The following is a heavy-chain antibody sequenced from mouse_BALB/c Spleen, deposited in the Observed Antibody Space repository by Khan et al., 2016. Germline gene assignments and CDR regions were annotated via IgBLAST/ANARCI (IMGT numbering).Heavy chain of an antibody. V-gene: IGHV14-3*02. Sequence: VQLQQSGAESVKPGASVKLSCTATGFNIKDTYMYWVKQRPEQGLEWIGRIDPANGNTKYVPKFQGKATITADKSSNPAYLQLGSLTSEDTAVDYCARGLYYYGSSYYAMDYWGQGTSVTVSS. CDR2: IDPANGNT. J-gene: IGHJ4*01. D-gene: IGHD1-1*01. CDR1: GFNIKDTY. CDR3: ARGLYYYGSSYYAMDY.